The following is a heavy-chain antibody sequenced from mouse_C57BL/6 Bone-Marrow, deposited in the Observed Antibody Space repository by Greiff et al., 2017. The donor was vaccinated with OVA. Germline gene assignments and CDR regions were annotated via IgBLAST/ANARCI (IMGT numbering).Heavy chain of an antibody. CDR3: ARDYDGPFAY. Sequence: EVKLMESEGGLVQPGSSMKLSCTASGFTFSDYYMAWVRQVPEKGLEWVANINYDGSSTYYLDSLKSRFIISRDNAKNILYLQMSSLKSEDTATYYCARDYDGPFAYWGQGTLVTVSA. CDR2: INYDGSST. J-gene: IGHJ3*01. V-gene: IGHV5-16*01. D-gene: IGHD1-2*01. CDR1: GFTFSDYY.